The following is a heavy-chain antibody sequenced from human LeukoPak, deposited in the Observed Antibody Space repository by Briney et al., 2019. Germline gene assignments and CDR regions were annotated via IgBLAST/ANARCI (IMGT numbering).Heavy chain of an antibody. V-gene: IGHV3-30-3*01. D-gene: IGHD4-23*01. J-gene: IGHJ6*02. Sequence: PGRSLRLSCAASGFTFSSYAMHWVRQAPGKGLEWVAVISYDGSNKYYADSVKGRFTISRDNSKNTLYLQMNSLRAEDTAVYYCARDSRPFLGGPWSLYYYYYGMDVWGQGTTVTVSS. CDR3: ARDSRPFLGGPWSLYYYYYGMDV. CDR1: GFTFSSYA. CDR2: ISYDGSNK.